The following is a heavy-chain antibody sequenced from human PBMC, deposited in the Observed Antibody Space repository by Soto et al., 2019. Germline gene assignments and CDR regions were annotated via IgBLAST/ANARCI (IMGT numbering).Heavy chain of an antibody. Sequence: SETLALTFAESGYAISSSYYWAWLRQPPGKGLEWIGSIYHGGSTYYNPSLNSRVTLSIDMTNNHVSLILNSVTAADTAVYYCARVGPWVPYYYASSPYTFEKWFDPWGQGTLVTVSS. CDR3: ARVGPWVPYYYASSPYTFEKWFDP. CDR1: GYAISSSYY. CDR2: IYHGGST. J-gene: IGHJ5*02. D-gene: IGHD3-22*01. V-gene: IGHV4-38-2*01.